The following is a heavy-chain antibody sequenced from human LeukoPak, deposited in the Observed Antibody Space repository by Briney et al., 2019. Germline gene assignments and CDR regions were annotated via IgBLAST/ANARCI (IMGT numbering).Heavy chain of an antibody. J-gene: IGHJ3*02. Sequence: GGSLRLSCAASGFTFSSYSMNWVRQAPGKGLEWVSSISSSSSYIYYADSVKGRFTISRDNAKNSLYLQMNSLRAEDTAVYYCARDLYYDFWSGYYPPGAFDIWGQGTMVTVSS. CDR1: GFTFSSYS. CDR2: ISSSSSYI. CDR3: ARDLYYDFWSGYYPPGAFDI. D-gene: IGHD3-3*01. V-gene: IGHV3-21*01.